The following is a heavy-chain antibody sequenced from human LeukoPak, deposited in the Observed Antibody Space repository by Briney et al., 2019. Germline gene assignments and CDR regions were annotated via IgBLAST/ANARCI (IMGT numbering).Heavy chain of an antibody. D-gene: IGHD6-13*01. V-gene: IGHV1-2*02. J-gene: IGHJ4*02. CDR2: INPNSGGT. CDR3: ARTSAGAAAGEFDY. Sequence: ASVKASCKASGYTFTGYYMHWVRQAPGQGLEWMGWINPNSGGTNYAQKFQGRVTMISDTSISTAYMDLSRLTSDDAALYYCARTSAGAAAGEFDYWGQGTLVTVSS. CDR1: GYTFTGYY.